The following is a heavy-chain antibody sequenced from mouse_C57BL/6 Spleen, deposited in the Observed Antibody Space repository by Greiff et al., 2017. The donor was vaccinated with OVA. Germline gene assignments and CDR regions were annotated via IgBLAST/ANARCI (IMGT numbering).Heavy chain of an antibody. CDR3: ACYGYDEGAWFAY. D-gene: IGHD2-2*01. CDR1: GYAFSSSW. V-gene: IGHV1-82*01. J-gene: IGHJ3*01. CDR2: IYPGDGDT. Sequence: QVQLKQSGPELVKPGASVKISCKASGYAFSSSWMNWVKQRPGKGLEWIGRIYPGDGDTNYNGKFKGKATLTADKSSSTAYMQLSSLTSEDSAVYFCACYGYDEGAWFAYWGQGTLVTVSA.